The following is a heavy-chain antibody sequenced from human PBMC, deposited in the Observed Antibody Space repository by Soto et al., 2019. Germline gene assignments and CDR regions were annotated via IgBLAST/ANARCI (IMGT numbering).Heavy chain of an antibody. CDR3: AKGRGQNWNFDY. CDR2: ISGSGGTA. Sequence: EVQLLESGGGSVQPGGSLRLSCAASGFTFSSYAMHWVRRPPGKGLEWVSNISGSGGTAYYAESVKGRFSISRDSLVNTLYLQMNSLRAEDTAVYYCAKGRGQNWNFDYWGQGTLVTVSP. V-gene: IGHV3-23*01. D-gene: IGHD1-1*01. CDR1: GFTFSSYA. J-gene: IGHJ4*02.